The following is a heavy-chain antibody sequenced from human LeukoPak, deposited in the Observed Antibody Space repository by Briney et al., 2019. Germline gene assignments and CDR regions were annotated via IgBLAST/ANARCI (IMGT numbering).Heavy chain of an antibody. V-gene: IGHV3-21*01. CDR1: GVTFSDYT. D-gene: IGHD4-17*01. CDR2: ISSWSTSI. CDR3: ARAYGHYPTNPFDI. Sequence: GGSLRLSCAASGVTFSDYTMNWVRQAPGRGLEWVSSISSWSTSIFYADSVKGRFTISRDNAKNSLYLHMSSLRAEDTAVYYCARAYGHYPTNPFDIWAQGTMVIVSS. J-gene: IGHJ3*02.